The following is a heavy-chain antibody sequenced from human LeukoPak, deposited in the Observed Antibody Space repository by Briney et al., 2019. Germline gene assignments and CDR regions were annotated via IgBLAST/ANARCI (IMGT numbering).Heavy chain of an antibody. Sequence: SETLSLTCTVSGYSISSGYYWGWIRPPPGKGLEWIGIIYHSGSTYYNPSLQSRVTISVDTSNNQFSLKLSSVTAADTAVYYCAREVGRSFDYWGQGTLVTVSS. CDR1: GYSISSGYY. J-gene: IGHJ4*02. D-gene: IGHD2-2*01. CDR2: IYHSGST. V-gene: IGHV4-38-2*02. CDR3: AREVGRSFDY.